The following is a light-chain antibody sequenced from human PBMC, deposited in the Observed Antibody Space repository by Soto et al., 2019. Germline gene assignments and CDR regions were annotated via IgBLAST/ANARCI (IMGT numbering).Light chain of an antibody. CDR3: NSYTTSSTYV. V-gene: IGLV2-14*01. CDR2: EVS. J-gene: IGLJ1*01. Sequence: QSALTQPASVSGSPGQSITISCTGTSSNVGVYNYVSWYQQHPGKAPKLMIYEVSNRPSGVSNRFSGSKSGNTASLTISGLQAEDEADYYCNSYTTSSTYVFGNGTKVTVL. CDR1: SSNVGVYNY.